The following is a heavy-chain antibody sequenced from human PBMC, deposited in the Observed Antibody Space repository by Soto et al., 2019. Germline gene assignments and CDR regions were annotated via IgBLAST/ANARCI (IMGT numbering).Heavy chain of an antibody. Sequence: GGSLRLSCVASGFTFRSHWMHWVRQSPGKGLVWVSQINSDGSSANYADAVKGRFTFSRDNAKNSLYLQMNSLRAEDTAVYYCARETPRGTHDAFDIWGQGTMVTVSS. D-gene: IGHD3-10*01. V-gene: IGHV3-74*01. CDR3: ARETPRGTHDAFDI. CDR1: GFTFRSHW. J-gene: IGHJ3*02. CDR2: INSDGSSA.